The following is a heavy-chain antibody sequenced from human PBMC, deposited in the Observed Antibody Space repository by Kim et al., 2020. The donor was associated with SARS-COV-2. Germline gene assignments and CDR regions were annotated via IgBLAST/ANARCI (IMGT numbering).Heavy chain of an antibody. V-gene: IGHV1-18*01. D-gene: IGHD2-2*03. CDR3: ARDPPRKNVDIVYYYGMDV. J-gene: IGHJ6*02. Sequence: ASVKVSCKASGYTFTSYGISWVRQAPGQGLEWMGWISAYNGNTNYAQKLQGRVTMTTDTSTSTAYMELRSLRSDATAVYYCARDPPRKNVDIVYYYGMDVWGQGNTVTVSS. CDR2: ISAYNGNT. CDR1: GYTFTSYG.